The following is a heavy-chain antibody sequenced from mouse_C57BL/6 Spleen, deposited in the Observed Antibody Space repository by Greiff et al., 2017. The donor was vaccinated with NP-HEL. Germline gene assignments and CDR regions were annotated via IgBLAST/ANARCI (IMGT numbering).Heavy chain of an antibody. CDR3: SRQDFYYGSSEFAY. V-gene: IGHV5-17*01. D-gene: IGHD1-1*01. CDR2: ISSGSSTI. CDR1: GFTFSDYG. J-gene: IGHJ3*01. Sequence: EVHLVESGGGLVKPGGSLKLSCAASGFTFSDYGMHWVRQAPEKGLEWVAYISSGSSTIYYADTVKGRFTISRDNAKNTLFLQMTSLRSEDTDMYYCSRQDFYYGSSEFAYWGQGTLVTVSA.